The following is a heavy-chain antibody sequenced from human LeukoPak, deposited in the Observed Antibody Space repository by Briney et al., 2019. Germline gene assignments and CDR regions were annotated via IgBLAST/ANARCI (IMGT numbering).Heavy chain of an antibody. D-gene: IGHD1-26*01. J-gene: IGHJ4*02. Sequence: GGSLRLSCAASGFTFSSYWMSWVRQAPGKGLEWVSAISGSGTYTYYADSVKGRFTISRDNSKNTLYLQMNSLRAEDTAVYYCAKDLGAGVTSSGYFDYWGQGTLVTVSS. V-gene: IGHV3-23*01. CDR3: AKDLGAGVTSSGYFDY. CDR2: ISGSGTYT. CDR1: GFTFSSYW.